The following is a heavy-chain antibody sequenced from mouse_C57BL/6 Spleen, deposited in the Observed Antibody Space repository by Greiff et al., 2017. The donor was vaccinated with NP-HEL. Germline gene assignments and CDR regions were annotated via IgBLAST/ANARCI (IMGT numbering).Heavy chain of an antibody. V-gene: IGHV1-69*01. Sequence: QVQLQQPGAELVMPGASVKLSCKASGYTFTSYWMHWVKQRPGQGLEWIGEIDPSDSYTNYNQKFKGKSTLTVDKSSSTAYMHLSSLTSEDSAVYYCARGGTGFAYWGQGTLVTVSA. D-gene: IGHD3-3*01. CDR1: GYTFTSYW. CDR2: IDPSDSYT. CDR3: ARGGTGFAY. J-gene: IGHJ3*01.